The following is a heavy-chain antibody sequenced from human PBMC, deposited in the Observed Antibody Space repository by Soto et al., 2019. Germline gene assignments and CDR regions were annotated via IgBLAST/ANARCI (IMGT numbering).Heavy chain of an antibody. CDR2: IYYTGST. CDR1: GGSFSSGDYY. Sequence: QVQLQESGPGVVKPSQTLSLTCTVSGGSFSSGDYYLSWVRQPPGKGLEWIGYIYYTGSTFNNPSHKSRHSISIDTSKTHFSLKLSSVAAADTAVYYCPRIHFGDEPSYYYYGMDVWGQGTTVTVSS. J-gene: IGHJ6*02. D-gene: IGHD4-17*01. V-gene: IGHV4-30-4*01. CDR3: PRIHFGDEPSYYYYGMDV.